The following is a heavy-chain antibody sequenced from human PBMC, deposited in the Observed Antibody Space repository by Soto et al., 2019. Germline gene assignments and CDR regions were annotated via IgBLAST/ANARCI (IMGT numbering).Heavy chain of an antibody. D-gene: IGHD6-19*01. V-gene: IGHV3-64D*06. Sequence: GALRLSCSASVFTFSSYAMHWVRQAPGKGLEYVSAISSNGGSTYYADSVKGRFTISRDNSKNTLYLQMSSLRAEDTAVYYCVKDRERYSSGWYAYFDYWGQGTLVTVSS. CDR1: VFTFSSYA. CDR3: VKDRERYSSGWYAYFDY. J-gene: IGHJ4*02. CDR2: ISSNGGST.